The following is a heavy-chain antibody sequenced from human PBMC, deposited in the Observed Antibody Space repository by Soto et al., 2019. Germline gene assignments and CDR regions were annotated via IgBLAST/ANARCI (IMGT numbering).Heavy chain of an antibody. CDR1: GGSISSYY. D-gene: IGHD3-22*01. CDR3: ARGQDYYDSSGYYFYYFDY. Sequence: SETLSLTCTVSGGSISSYYWSWIRQPPGKGLEWIGYIYYSGSTNYNPSLKSRVTISVDTSKNQFSLKLSSVTAADTAVYYCARGQDYYDSSGYYFYYFDYWGQGTLVTVSS. J-gene: IGHJ4*02. CDR2: IYYSGST. V-gene: IGHV4-59*01.